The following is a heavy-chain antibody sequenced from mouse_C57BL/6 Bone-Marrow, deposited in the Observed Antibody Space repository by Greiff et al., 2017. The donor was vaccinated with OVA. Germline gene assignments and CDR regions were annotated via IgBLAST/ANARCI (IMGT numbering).Heavy chain of an antibody. CDR2: IHPSDSDT. J-gene: IGHJ3*01. V-gene: IGHV1-74*01. Sequence: QVQLQQPGAELVKPGASVKVSCKASGYTFTSYWMHWVKQRPGQGLEWIGRIHPSDSDTNYNQKFKGKATLTVDKSSSTAYMQLISLTSEDSAVYYCSIGGIYYDPWFAYWGQGTLVTVSA. CDR1: GYTFTSYW. CDR3: SIGGIYYDPWFAY. D-gene: IGHD2-4*01.